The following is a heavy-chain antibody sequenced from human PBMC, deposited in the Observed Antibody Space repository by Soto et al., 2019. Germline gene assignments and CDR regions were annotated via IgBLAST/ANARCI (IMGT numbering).Heavy chain of an antibody. CDR3: AKDNGGVWRVPRGGFYAYYGMDV. CDR2: ISWDSSII. D-gene: IGHD3-3*01. J-gene: IGHJ6*02. CDR1: GFTFGDHA. Sequence: EMQLVESGGDLVQPGGSLRLSCAASGFTFGDHAMHWVRQVPGRGLEWVSGISWDSSIIDYGDSVKGRFTISRDNAKNSLYFQMNSLRPEDTALYFCAKDNGGVWRVPRGGFYAYYGMDVWGQGTTVIVSS. V-gene: IGHV3-9*01.